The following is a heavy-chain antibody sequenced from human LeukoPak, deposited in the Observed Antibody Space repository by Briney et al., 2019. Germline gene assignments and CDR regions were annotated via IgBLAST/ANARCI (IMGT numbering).Heavy chain of an antibody. V-gene: IGHV3-23*01. Sequence: GGSLRLSCAASGFTFSSYAMSWVRQAPGKGLEWVSAISGSGGSTYYADSVKGRFTISRDNAKNSLYLQMNSLKAEDTAVYYCARGTTYYDILTGYYDSYYFDYWGQGTLVTVSS. D-gene: IGHD3-9*01. CDR1: GFTFSSYA. J-gene: IGHJ4*02. CDR2: ISGSGGST. CDR3: ARGTTYYDILTGYYDSYYFDY.